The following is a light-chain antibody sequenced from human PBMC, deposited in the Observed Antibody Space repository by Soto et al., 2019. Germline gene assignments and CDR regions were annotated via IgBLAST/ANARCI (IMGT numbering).Light chain of an antibody. J-gene: IGLJ1*01. CDR2: EGS. CDR3: CSYAGSPFV. V-gene: IGLV2-23*01. Sequence: QSALTQPASVSGSPGQSITISCTGTSSDVGSYNLVSWYQQHPGKAPKLMIYEGSKRPSGVSNRFSGSKSGNTASLTISGLQAEDEADYYCCSYAGSPFVFGTGTKLTVI. CDR1: SSDVGSYNL.